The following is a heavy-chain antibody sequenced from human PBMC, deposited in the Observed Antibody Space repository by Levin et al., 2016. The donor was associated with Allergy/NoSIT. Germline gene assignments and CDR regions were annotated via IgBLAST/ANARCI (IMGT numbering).Heavy chain of an antibody. CDR3: AAGVGDDILTGYYSPYYYYGMDV. CDR2: IYPGDSDT. D-gene: IGHD3-9*01. V-gene: IGHV5-51*01. CDR1: GYSFTSYW. J-gene: IGHJ6*02. Sequence: GESLKISCKGSGYSFTSYWIGWVRQMPGKGLEWMGIIYPGDSDTRYSPSFQGQVTISADKSISTAYLQWSSLKASDTAMYYCAAGVGDDILTGYYSPYYYYGMDVWGQGTTVTVSS.